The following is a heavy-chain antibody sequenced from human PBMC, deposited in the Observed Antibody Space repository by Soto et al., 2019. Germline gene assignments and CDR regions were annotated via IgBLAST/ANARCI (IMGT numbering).Heavy chain of an antibody. D-gene: IGHD3-16*01. V-gene: IGHV1-46*01. Sequence: QVQLVQSGAEVKKPGASVKVYCKASGYTFTSYYMHWVRQAPGQGLEWMGIINPSGGSTSYAQKFQGRATMTRDTSTSTVYMELSSLRSEDTAVYYCARSRMITGYYYYGMDVWGQGTTVTVSS. CDR3: ARSRMITGYYYYGMDV. CDR2: INPSGGST. CDR1: GYTFTSYY. J-gene: IGHJ6*02.